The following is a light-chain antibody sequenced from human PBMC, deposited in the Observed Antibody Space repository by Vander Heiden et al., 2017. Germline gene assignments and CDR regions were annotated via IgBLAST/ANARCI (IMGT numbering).Light chain of an antibody. CDR3: CSYAGSYIYMA. V-gene: IGLV2-11*01. Sequence: QPALPQPRPVSASPGPSVTLSCTATGSDNGGYNNVSWYQHYPDKAPKLLIYDVDKRPSGIPDRFSGSKSGNTASLTISGLQADDEADYYCCSYAGSYIYMAFGGGTKLTVL. CDR1: GSDNGGYNN. J-gene: IGLJ2*01. CDR2: DVD.